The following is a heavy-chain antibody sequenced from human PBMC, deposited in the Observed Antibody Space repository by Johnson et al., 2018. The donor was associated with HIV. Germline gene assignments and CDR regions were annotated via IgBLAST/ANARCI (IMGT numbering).Heavy chain of an antibody. D-gene: IGHD1-26*01. Sequence: QVQLLESGGGVVQPGGSLRLSCAASGFTFNSYGMHWVRQAPGKGLEWVAVIWSDGSNQYYVDSVTGRFTISRNNAKNSLYRQMNSLRAEDTAVYYCARASYVDAFEIWGQGTMVTVSS. J-gene: IGHJ3*02. CDR3: ARASYVDAFEI. CDR1: GFTFNSYG. V-gene: IGHV3-33*03. CDR2: IWSDGSNQ.